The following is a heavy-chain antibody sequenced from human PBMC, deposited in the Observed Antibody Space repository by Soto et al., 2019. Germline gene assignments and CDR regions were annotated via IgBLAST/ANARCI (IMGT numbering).Heavy chain of an antibody. V-gene: IGHV3-11*01. Sequence: GGSLRLSCAASGFTFSDYYMSWIRQAPGKGLEWVSYISSSGSTIYYADSVKGRFTISRDNAKNSLYLQMNSLRAEDTAMYYCARVMGIYDSSGYWPLYGMDVWGQGTTVTVSS. CDR1: GFTFSDYY. J-gene: IGHJ6*02. CDR2: ISSSGSTI. CDR3: ARVMGIYDSSGYWPLYGMDV. D-gene: IGHD3-22*01.